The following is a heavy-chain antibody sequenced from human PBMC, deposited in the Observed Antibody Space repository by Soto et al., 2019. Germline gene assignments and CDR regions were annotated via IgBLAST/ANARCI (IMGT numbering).Heavy chain of an antibody. CDR2: IWYDGSNK. CDR3: ARATPHGDSLRLYYFDY. J-gene: IGHJ4*02. V-gene: IGHV3-33*01. Sequence: GGSLRLSCAASGFTFSSYGMHWVRQAPGKGLEWVAVIWYDGSNKYYADSVKGRFTISRDNSKNTLYLQMNSLRAEDTAVYYCARATPHGDSLRLYYFDYWGQGTLVTVSS. D-gene: IGHD4-17*01. CDR1: GFTFSSYG.